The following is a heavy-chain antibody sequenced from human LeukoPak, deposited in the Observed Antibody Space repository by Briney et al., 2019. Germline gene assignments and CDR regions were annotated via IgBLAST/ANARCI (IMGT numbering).Heavy chain of an antibody. CDR1: GFTISGYW. J-gene: IGHJ4*02. CDR3: ARFHSGSYSAGYYFDY. CDR2: ISSSSSYI. Sequence: GGSLRLSCAASGFTISGYWMSWVRQAPGKGLEWVSSISSSSSYIYYADSVKGRFTISRDNAKNSLYLQMNSLRAEDTAVYYCARFHSGSYSAGYYFDYWGQGTLVTVSS. V-gene: IGHV3-21*01. D-gene: IGHD1-26*01.